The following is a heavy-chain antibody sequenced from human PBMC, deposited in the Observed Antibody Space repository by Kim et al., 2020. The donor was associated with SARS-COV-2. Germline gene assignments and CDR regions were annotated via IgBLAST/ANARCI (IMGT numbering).Heavy chain of an antibody. J-gene: IGHJ4*02. CDR3: ARGAYGDVSFDY. CDR2: T. Sequence: TKYGQKVQGRVIMTTDTCTNTAYMELWSLRSDDTAMYYCARGAYGDVSFDYWGQGTLVTVSS. D-gene: IGHD4-17*01. V-gene: IGHV1-18*01.